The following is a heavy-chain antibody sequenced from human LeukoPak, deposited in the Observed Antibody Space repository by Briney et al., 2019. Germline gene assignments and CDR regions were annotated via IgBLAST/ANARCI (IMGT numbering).Heavy chain of an antibody. CDR3: ARDWSGSYYLSPYYFDY. V-gene: IGHV3-7*01. CDR1: GFPFSGYW. CDR2: IKQDGSEK. J-gene: IGHJ4*02. D-gene: IGHD6-13*01. Sequence: GGSLRLSCAASGFPFSGYWMSWVRQAPGKGLELVANIKQDGSEKYYVDSVKVRFTISRDNAKNSLYLQMNSLRAEDTAVYYCARDWSGSYYLSPYYFDYWGQGTLVTVSS.